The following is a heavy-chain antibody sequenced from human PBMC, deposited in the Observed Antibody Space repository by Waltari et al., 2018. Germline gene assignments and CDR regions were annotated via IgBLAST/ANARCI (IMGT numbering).Heavy chain of an antibody. CDR1: GFTFSSYD. J-gene: IGHJ4*02. CDR2: ISYTGKNI. V-gene: IGHV3-48*03. D-gene: IGHD6-25*01. Sequence: EVQLVESGGGLVQPGGSLRLSCAASGFTFSSYDMSWVRQAPGKGLEWVSYISYTGKNIIHADSVKGRVTISRDNAKNSLSLQMSSLRAEDTAVYYCTSDSSGCVRYYFDYWGQGVLVTVSS. CDR3: TSDSSGCVRYYFDY.